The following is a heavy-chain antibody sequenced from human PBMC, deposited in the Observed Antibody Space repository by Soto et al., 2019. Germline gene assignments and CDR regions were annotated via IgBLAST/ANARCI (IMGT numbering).Heavy chain of an antibody. D-gene: IGHD3-16*01. CDR1: GFTFSSYG. V-gene: IGHV3-33*01. CDR3: ARAEGDRSRYYYYGMDV. CDR2: IWYDGSNK. Sequence: QVQLVESGGGVVQPGRSLRLSCAASGFTFSSYGMHWVRQAPGKGLEWVAAIWYDGSNKYYADSVKGRFTISRDNSKNTLYLQMNSLRAEDTDVYYCARAEGDRSRYYYYGMDVWGQGTTVTVSS. J-gene: IGHJ6*02.